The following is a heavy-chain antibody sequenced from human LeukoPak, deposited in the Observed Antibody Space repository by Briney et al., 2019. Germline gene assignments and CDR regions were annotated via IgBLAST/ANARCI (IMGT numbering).Heavy chain of an antibody. CDR1: GFTFSSYA. V-gene: IGHV3-23*01. J-gene: IGHJ6*03. D-gene: IGHD3-3*01. CDR2: ISGSGGST. Sequence: GGSLRFSCAASGFTFSSYAMSWVRQAPGKGLEWVSAISGSGGSTYYADSVKGRFTISRDNSKNTLYLQMNSLRAEDTAVYYCAKERITIFGVVISPYMDVWGKGTTVTVSS. CDR3: AKERITIFGVVISPYMDV.